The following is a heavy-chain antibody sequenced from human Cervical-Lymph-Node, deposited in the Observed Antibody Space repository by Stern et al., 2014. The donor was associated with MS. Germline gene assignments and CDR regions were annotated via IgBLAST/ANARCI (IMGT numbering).Heavy chain of an antibody. CDR1: GFTFTSCY. V-gene: IGHV1-2*02. CDR2: INANSGGT. J-gene: IGHJ4*02. D-gene: IGHD4-17*01. Sequence: VQLVESGAEVRRPGASVEVACKASGFTFTSCYMHWVRQAPGQGLEWMGWINANSGGTNSAQKFQGRVTMTRDTSISTVYMDLTGLTSDDTAIYYCARDMSTVTTPYFDYWGQGTLVTVPS. CDR3: ARDMSTVTTPYFDY.